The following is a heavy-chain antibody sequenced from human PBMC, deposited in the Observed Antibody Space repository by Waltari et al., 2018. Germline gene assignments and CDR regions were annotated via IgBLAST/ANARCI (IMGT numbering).Heavy chain of an antibody. Sequence: QLQLQESGPGLVKPSDTLSLTCTVSGGSTCRTPLFWGWNRQPLGKGLEWLGSIYDSGTTYYNPSLKSRVTISVDTSKNQFSLKVNSVTAADTAVYYCATHPPSQLGVVLNWFDPWGQGILVTVSS. CDR1: GGSTCRTPLF. CDR3: ATHPPSQLGVVLNWFDP. CDR2: IYDSGTT. J-gene: IGHJ5*02. V-gene: IGHV4-39*01. D-gene: IGHD3-16*01.